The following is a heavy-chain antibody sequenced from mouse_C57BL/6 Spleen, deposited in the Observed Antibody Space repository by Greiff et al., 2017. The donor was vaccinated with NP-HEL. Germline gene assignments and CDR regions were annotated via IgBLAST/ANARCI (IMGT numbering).Heavy chain of an antibody. D-gene: IGHD2-5*01. V-gene: IGHV5-4*01. CDR1: GFTFSSYA. Sequence: EVKVVESGGGLVKPGGSLKLSCAASGFTFSSYAMSWVRQTPEKRLEWVATISDGGSYTYYPDNVKGRFTISRDKAKNNLYLQMSQLKSEDTAMYYCAREGSNYGFDYWGQGTTLTVSS. CDR3: AREGSNYGFDY. CDR2: ISDGGSYT. J-gene: IGHJ2*01.